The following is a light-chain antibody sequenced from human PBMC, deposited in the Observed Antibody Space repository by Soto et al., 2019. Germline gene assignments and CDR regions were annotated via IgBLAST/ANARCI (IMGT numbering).Light chain of an antibody. Sequence: QAVVTQPPSVSGAPGQRVTISCTGSSSNIGAGYDVHGYQQLPGTAPKLLVYDNSNRPSGVPDRFSGSKSGTSASLAITGLQAEDEADYYCQSYDSSLRRVFGGGTKVTVL. J-gene: IGLJ2*01. CDR3: QSYDSSLRRV. V-gene: IGLV1-40*01. CDR2: DNS. CDR1: SSNIGAGYD.